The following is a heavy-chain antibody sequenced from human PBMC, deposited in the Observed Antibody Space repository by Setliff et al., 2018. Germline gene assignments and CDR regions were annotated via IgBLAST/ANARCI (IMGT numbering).Heavy chain of an antibody. V-gene: IGHV3-49*04. Sequence: PGRSLRLSCTASGFTFGDYAMSWVRQAPGKGLEWVGFIRSKTYGGTADYVASVKGRFTISRDDSKSIAYLQMNSLKPEDTAVYYCTRFDCTSGVCYSDYWGQGSLVTVSS. J-gene: IGHJ4*02. CDR1: GFTFGDYA. CDR3: TRFDCTSGVCYSDY. CDR2: IRSKTYGGTA. D-gene: IGHD2-8*01.